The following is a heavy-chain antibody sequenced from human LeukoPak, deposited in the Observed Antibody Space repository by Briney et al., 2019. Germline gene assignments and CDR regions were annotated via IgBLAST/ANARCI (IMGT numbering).Heavy chain of an antibody. CDR3: ARIGPRRLRVVPAAMFRGKYYGMDV. J-gene: IGHJ6*04. Sequence: PSETLSLTCAVYGGSFSGCYWSWIRQPPGKGLEWIGEINHSGSTNYNPSLKSRVTISVDTSKNQFSLKLSSVTAADTDVYYCARIGPRRLRVVPAAMFRGKYYGMDVWGKGTTVTVSS. D-gene: IGHD2-2*01. CDR1: GGSFSGCY. CDR2: INHSGST. V-gene: IGHV4-34*01.